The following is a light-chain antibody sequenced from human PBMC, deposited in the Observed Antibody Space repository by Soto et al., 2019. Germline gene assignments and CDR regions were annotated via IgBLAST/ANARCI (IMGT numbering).Light chain of an antibody. CDR2: EVS. J-gene: IGLJ2*01. CDR3: RSYTSSVTLV. CDR1: SSDVGGYNF. Sequence: QSALTQPASVSGSPGQSITISCTGTSSDVGGYNFVSWYQQHPGKAPKLMIYEVSNRPSGVSYRFSGSKSGNTASLTIAGLQAEYEADYYCRSYTSSVTLVFGGGTKLTVL. V-gene: IGLV2-14*01.